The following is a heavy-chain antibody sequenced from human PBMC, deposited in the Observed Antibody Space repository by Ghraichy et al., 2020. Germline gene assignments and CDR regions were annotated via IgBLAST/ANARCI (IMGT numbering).Heavy chain of an antibody. J-gene: IGHJ6*02. CDR1: VYTFTSYG. Sequence: ASVKVSCKASVYTFTSYGISWVRQAPGQGLEWMGWISAYNGNTNYAQKLQGRVTMTTDTSTSTAYMELRSLRSDDTAVYYCARVGGSYYGFHYGMDVWGQGTTVTVSS. V-gene: IGHV1-18*01. CDR3: ARVGGSYYGFHYGMDV. D-gene: IGHD1-26*01. CDR2: ISAYNGNT.